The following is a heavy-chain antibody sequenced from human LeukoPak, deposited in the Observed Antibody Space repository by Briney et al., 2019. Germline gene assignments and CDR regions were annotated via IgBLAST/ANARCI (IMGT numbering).Heavy chain of an antibody. CDR3: AREGIAARPDYFDY. V-gene: IGHV4-39*07. Sequence: SETLSLTCTVSGGSISNNSYYWGWMRQPPGKGLEWIGSIYYSGSIYYNPSLESRVTISVDTSKTQFSLRLYSVTAADTAVYYCAREGIAARPDYFDYWGQGTLVTVSS. CDR2: IYYSGSI. D-gene: IGHD6-6*01. CDR1: GGSISNNSYY. J-gene: IGHJ4*02.